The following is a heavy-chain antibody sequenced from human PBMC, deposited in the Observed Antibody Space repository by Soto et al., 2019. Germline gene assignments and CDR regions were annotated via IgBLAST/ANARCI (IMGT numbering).Heavy chain of an antibody. J-gene: IGHJ6*02. CDR3: AKDRTQLGYYYGMDV. CDR1: GFTFSRYG. V-gene: IGHV3-30*18. CDR2: ISYDGSNK. Sequence: QVQLVESGGGVVQPGRSLRLSCAASGFTFSRYGMHWVRQAPGKGLEWVAVISYDGSNKYYAAYVKGRFTISRDNSKNTLYLQMNSLRAEDTAVYYGAKDRTQLGYYYGMDVWGQGTTVTVSS. D-gene: IGHD6-6*01.